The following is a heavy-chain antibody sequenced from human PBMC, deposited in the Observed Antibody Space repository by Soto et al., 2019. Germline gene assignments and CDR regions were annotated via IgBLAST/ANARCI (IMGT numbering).Heavy chain of an antibody. D-gene: IGHD3-22*01. CDR1: GYTFTSYG. V-gene: IGHV1-18*04. J-gene: IGHJ5*02. CDR2: ISAYNGNT. CDR3: ARFHNYYDSSGYYFSDP. Sequence: QVQLVQSGAEVKKPGASVKVSCKASGYTFTSYGISWVRQAPGQGLEWMGWISAYNGNTNYAQQLQGRVTMTTDTSTSTAYMELRSLRSDDTAVYYCARFHNYYDSSGYYFSDPWGQGTLVTVSS.